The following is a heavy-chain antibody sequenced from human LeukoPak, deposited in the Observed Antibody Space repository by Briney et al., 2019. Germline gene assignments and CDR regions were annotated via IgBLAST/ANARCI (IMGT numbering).Heavy chain of an antibody. CDR1: GFTFSNYW. D-gene: IGHD6-19*01. CDR3: ARGSGWYFP. CDR2: IKQDGSEK. Sequence: GGSLRLSCAASGFTFSNYWMSWIRQAPGKGLGWVANIKQDGSEKYLVDSVMGRFTISRDNAKNSLYLQMNSLRVEDTAMYYCARGSGWYFPWGQGTLVSVSS. J-gene: IGHJ5*02. V-gene: IGHV3-7*01.